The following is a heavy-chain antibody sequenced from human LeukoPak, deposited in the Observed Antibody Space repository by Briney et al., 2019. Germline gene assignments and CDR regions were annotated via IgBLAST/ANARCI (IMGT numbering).Heavy chain of an antibody. CDR1: GGTFSRYA. D-gene: IGHD6-13*01. CDR2: IIPILGIA. CDR3: ARTSLAAAGPSFDY. J-gene: IGHJ4*02. V-gene: IGHV1-69*04. Sequence: SVKVCCKASGGTFSRYAISWVRQAPGQGLEWMGRIIPILGIANYAQKFQGRVTITADKSTSTAYMELSSLRSEDTAVYYCARTSLAAAGPSFDYWGQGTLVTVSS.